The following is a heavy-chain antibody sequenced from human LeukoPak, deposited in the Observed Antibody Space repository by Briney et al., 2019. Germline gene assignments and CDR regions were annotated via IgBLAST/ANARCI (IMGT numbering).Heavy chain of an antibody. D-gene: IGHD5-24*01. CDR3: ARDGSSGDGYNFPDY. J-gene: IGHJ4*02. CDR1: GFTVSSNY. CDR2: IYSGGST. V-gene: IGHV3-66*01. Sequence: GGSLRLSCAASGFTVSSNYMSWVRQAPGKGREWVSVIYSGGSTYYADSVKGRFTISRDNSKNTLYLQMNSLRAEDTAVYYCARDGSSGDGYNFPDYWGQGTLVTVSS.